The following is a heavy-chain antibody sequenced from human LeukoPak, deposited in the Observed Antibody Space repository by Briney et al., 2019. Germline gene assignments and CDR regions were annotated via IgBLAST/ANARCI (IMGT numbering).Heavy chain of an antibody. CDR2: IFGSGGSA. CDR3: AKESFWDSSGWSDY. Sequence: GGSLRLSCAASGSTFGSYAMYWVRQAPGKGLEWVSGIFGSGGSAHYADSVKGRFTISRDNSKNTLYLQMNSLRAEDTAVYYCAKESFWDSSGWSDYWGQGTLVTVSS. J-gene: IGHJ4*02. D-gene: IGHD6-19*01. CDR1: GSTFGSYA. V-gene: IGHV3-23*01.